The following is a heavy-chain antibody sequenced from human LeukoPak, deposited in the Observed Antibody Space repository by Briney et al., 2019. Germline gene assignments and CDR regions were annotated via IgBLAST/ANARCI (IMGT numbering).Heavy chain of an antibody. CDR2: ISGSGGST. D-gene: IGHD2-2*01. CDR1: GFTFSSYA. Sequence: GGSLRLSWAASGFTFSSYAMSWVRQAAGKGLEWVSAISGSGGSTYYADSVKGRFTISRDNSKNTLYLQMNSLRAEDTAVYYCARALGDQPDYYYGMDVWGQGTTVTVSS. CDR3: ARALGDQPDYYYGMDV. J-gene: IGHJ6*02. V-gene: IGHV3-23*01.